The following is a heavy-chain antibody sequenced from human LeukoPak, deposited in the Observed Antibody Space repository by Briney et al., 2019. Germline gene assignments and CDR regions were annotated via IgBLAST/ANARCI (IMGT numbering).Heavy chain of an antibody. D-gene: IGHD3/OR15-3a*01. Sequence: SETLSLTCTVSGGSISSYYWSWIRQPPGKGLEWIGYIYYSGGTNYNPSLKSRVTISVDTSKNQFSLKLSSVTAADTAVYYCARDGLPDYYYYGMDVWGQGTTVTVSS. CDR1: GGSISSYY. CDR2: IYYSGGT. CDR3: ARDGLPDYYYYGMDV. V-gene: IGHV4-59*01. J-gene: IGHJ6*02.